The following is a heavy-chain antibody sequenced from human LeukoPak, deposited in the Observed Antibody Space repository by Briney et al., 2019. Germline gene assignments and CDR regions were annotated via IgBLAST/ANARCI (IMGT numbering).Heavy chain of an antibody. J-gene: IGHJ4*02. D-gene: IGHD3-22*01. CDR1: GGSFGRYA. CDR3: ARGSGETGGYYYVY. CDR2: ITPIFGTA. V-gene: IGHV1-69*13. Sequence: ASVKVSCTASGGSFGRYAISWVRQAPGQGLEWMGGITPIFGTANYAQKFQGRVTITADESTRTAYMELRTLRSEDTAIYYCARGSGETGGYYYVYWGRGTPVTVSS.